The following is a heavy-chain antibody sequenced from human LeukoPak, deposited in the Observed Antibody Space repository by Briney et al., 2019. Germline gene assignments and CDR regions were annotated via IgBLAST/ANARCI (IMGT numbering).Heavy chain of an antibody. V-gene: IGHV4-61*02. J-gene: IGHJ3*02. CDR2: IYTRGRT. Sequence: SETLSLTCTVAGRSISSGSYYWSWIRQPAGRGLEWIGRIYTRGRTNYNPSLKSRVTISVDTSKNQFSLKLSSVTAADTAVYYCARLSSSAAFDIWGQGTMVTVSS. CDR3: ARLSSSAAFDI. D-gene: IGHD6-6*01. CDR1: GRSISSGSYY.